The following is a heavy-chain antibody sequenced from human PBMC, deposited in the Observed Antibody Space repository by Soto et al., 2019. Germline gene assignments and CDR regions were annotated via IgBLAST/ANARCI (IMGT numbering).Heavy chain of an antibody. CDR1: GYSITNVNW. CDR2: IFHSGTT. CDR3: ARSPYAAALDI. Sequence: SETLSLTCAVSGYSITNVNWWAWIRQPPGKGLEWIGYIFHSGTTHYNPSLKSRVTMSVDTSKNQFSLKVDSLTAEDTAVYYCARSPYAAALDIWGQGTMVTVSS. V-gene: IGHV4-28*01. D-gene: IGHD2-2*01. J-gene: IGHJ3*02.